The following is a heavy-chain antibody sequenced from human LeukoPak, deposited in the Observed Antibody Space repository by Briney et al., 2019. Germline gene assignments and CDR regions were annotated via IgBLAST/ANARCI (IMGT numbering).Heavy chain of an antibody. CDR1: GYTFTSYG. CDR3: ARDTITMIVVVITQDALDY. Sequence: ASVKVSCKASGYTFTSYGISWVRQAPGQGLEWMGWISAYNGNTNYAQKLQGRVTMTTDTSTSTAYMELRSLRSDDTAVYYCARDTITMIVVVITQDALDYWGQGTLVTVSS. D-gene: IGHD3-22*01. V-gene: IGHV1-18*01. J-gene: IGHJ4*02. CDR2: ISAYNGNT.